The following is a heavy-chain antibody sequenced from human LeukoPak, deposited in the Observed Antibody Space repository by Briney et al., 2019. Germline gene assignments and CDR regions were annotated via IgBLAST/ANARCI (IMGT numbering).Heavy chain of an antibody. V-gene: IGHV4-4*09. D-gene: IGHD6-6*01. J-gene: IGHJ6*03. CDR2: IYTSGST. CDR1: GGSISSYY. CDR3: ARHIAASPPNYYYYYYMDV. Sequence: PSETLSLTCTVSGGSISSYYWSWIRQPPGKGLEWIGYIYTSGSTNYNPSLKSRVTISVDTSKNQFSLKLSSVTAADTAVYYCARHIAASPPNYYYYYYMDVWGKGTTVTVSS.